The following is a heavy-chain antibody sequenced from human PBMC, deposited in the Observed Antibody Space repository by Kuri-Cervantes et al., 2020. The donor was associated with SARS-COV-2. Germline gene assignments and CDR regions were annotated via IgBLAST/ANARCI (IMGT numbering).Heavy chain of an antibody. CDR2: ISAYNGNT. Sequence: ASVKVSCKASGYTFTSYGISWVRQAPGQGLEWMGWISAYNGNTNYAQKLQGRVTMTTDTSTSTAYMELRSLRSDDTAVYYCARAQYSSGWPAGEYFQHWGQGTLVTVSS. CDR1: GYTFTSYG. J-gene: IGHJ1*01. D-gene: IGHD6-19*01. V-gene: IGHV1-18*01. CDR3: ARAQYSSGWPAGEYFQH.